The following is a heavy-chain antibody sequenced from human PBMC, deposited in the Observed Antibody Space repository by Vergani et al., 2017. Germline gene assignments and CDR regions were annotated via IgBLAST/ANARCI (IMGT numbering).Heavy chain of an antibody. Sequence: QAQLVQSGAEVKKPGSSVKVSCKASGCTFNNYALSWVRQAPGQGPEWMGGIIPQYGTAHYSQKFQGRLTITADESTVSASMELSSLKSEDTAVYYCARGPSFTWVLFSWGQGTLVTVSS. CDR1: GCTFNNYA. CDR3: ARGPSFTWVLFS. J-gene: IGHJ5*02. D-gene: IGHD2-21*01. V-gene: IGHV1-69*12. CDR2: IIPQYGTA.